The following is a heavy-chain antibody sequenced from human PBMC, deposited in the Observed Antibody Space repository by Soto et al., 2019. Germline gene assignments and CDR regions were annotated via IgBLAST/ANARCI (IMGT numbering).Heavy chain of an antibody. CDR3: ARDSGGYYSLFDY. CDR2: IYYSGST. CDR1: GGSISSYY. V-gene: IGHV4-59*01. Sequence: SETLSLTCTVSGGSISSYYWSWIRQPPGKGLEWIGYIYYSGSTNYNPSLKSRVTISVDTSKNQFSLKLSSVTAADTAVYYCARDSGGYYSLFDYWGQGTLVTVSS. D-gene: IGHD3-22*01. J-gene: IGHJ4*02.